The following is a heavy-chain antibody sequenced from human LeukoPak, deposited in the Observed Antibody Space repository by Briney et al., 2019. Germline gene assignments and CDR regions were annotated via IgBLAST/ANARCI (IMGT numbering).Heavy chain of an antibody. V-gene: IGHV3-21*01. J-gene: IGHJ5*02. CDR1: GFTFSSYS. Sequence: GGSLRLSCAASGFTFSSYSMNWVRQAPGKGLEWVSSISSSSSYIYYADSVKGRFTISRDNAKNSLYLQMNSLRAEDTAVYYCARDRIVVVPAALVFDPWGQGTLVTVPS. CDR2: ISSSSSYI. CDR3: ARDRIVVVPAALVFDP. D-gene: IGHD2-2*01.